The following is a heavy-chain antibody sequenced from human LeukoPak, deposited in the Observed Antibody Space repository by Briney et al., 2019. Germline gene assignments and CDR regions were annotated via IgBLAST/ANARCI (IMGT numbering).Heavy chain of an antibody. CDR2: IYYSGST. J-gene: IGHJ3*02. D-gene: IGHD2-2*01. CDR3: AREEYCSSTSCNNDAFDI. Sequence: SETLSLTCAVSGGSISSYYWSWIRQPPGKGLEWIGYIYYSGSTNYNPSLKSRVTISVDTSKNQFSLKLSSVTAADTAVYYCAREEYCSSTSCNNDAFDIWGQGTMVTVSS. CDR1: GGSISSYY. V-gene: IGHV4-59*01.